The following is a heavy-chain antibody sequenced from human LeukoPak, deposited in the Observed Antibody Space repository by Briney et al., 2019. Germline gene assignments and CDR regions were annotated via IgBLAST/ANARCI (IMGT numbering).Heavy chain of an antibody. CDR3: ARDRAGFYDSTSYYYDAFDI. J-gene: IGHJ3*02. CDR2: ISSSSSYI. D-gene: IGHD3-22*01. CDR1: GFTFSSYS. V-gene: IGHV3-21*01. Sequence: GGSLRLSCAASGFTFSSYSMNWVRQAPGKGLEWVSSISSSSSYISYADSVKGRFTISRDNAKNSLYLQMNSLRAEDTAAYYCARDRAGFYDSTSYYYDAFDIWGQGTVVTVSS.